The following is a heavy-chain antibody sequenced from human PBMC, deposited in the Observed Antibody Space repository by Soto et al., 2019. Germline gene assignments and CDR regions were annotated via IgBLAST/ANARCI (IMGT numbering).Heavy chain of an antibody. CDR1: GYTFTGYY. D-gene: IGHD2-15*01. CDR3: ARDRSPKLYYFDY. CDR2: INPNSGGT. Sequence: ASVKVSCKASGYTFTGYYMYWVRQAPGQGLEWMGWINPNSGGTNYAQKFQGRVTMTRDTSISTAYMELSRLRSNDTAVYYCARDRSPKLYYFDYWGQGTLVTVSS. J-gene: IGHJ4*02. V-gene: IGHV1-2*02.